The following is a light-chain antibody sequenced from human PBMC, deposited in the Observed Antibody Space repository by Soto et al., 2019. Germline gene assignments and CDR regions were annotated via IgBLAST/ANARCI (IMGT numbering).Light chain of an antibody. CDR1: SSDVGGYNY. V-gene: IGLV2-11*01. CDR2: DVS. CDR3: CSYAGSYTYV. Sequence: QSALTQPRSVSGSPGQPVTISCTGTSSDVGGYNYVSWYQQHPGKAPKLMIYDVSKRPSGVPDRFSGSKSGNTASLTISGLQAEDDADYYCCSYAGSYTYVFGTGTKLTVL. J-gene: IGLJ1*01.